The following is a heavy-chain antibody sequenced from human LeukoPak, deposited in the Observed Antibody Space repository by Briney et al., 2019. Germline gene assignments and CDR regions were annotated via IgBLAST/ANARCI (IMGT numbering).Heavy chain of an antibody. D-gene: IGHD6-13*01. CDR1: GYSFTSYW. J-gene: IGHJ4*02. CDR3: VSAPTYSTTWYSDY. V-gene: IGHV5-51*01. CDR2: TYPGDSDT. Sequence: GESLKISCKGSGYSFTSYWIGSVRQMPGKGLEWMGITYPGDSDTRYSPSFEGQVTISADKSISTAYLQWSSLKASDTAMYYCVSAPTYSTTWYSDYWGQGTLVSVSS.